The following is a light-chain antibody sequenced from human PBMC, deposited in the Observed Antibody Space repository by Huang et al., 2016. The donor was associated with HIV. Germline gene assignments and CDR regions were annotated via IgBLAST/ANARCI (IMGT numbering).Light chain of an antibody. CDR3: QQRAGWPLT. CDR2: EAA. Sequence: EIVLPQSPATLSLPPGERAHHSCRASQHISGYLAWYQQKPGQAPRLLIYEAAIRATGSPVRFSGSGSGTDCTFSISSREPEDFAFYYCQQRAGWPLTFGGGTKVEIK. J-gene: IGKJ4*01. CDR1: QHISGY. V-gene: IGKV3-11*01.